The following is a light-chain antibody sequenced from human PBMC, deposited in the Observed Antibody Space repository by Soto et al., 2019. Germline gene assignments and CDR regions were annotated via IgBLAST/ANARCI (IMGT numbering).Light chain of an antibody. CDR1: RSVSSN. CDR3: QQYNDWPPIT. CDR2: GIS. J-gene: IGKJ5*01. V-gene: IGKV3-15*01. Sequence: EIVLTQSPGTLSLSPGDTATLSCRASRSVSSNLAWFQQKPGQAPRLLIYGISTRANGIPTRFRGSGSGTEFTLTISSLQSEDFAVYFCQQYNDWPPITFGQGTRLEI.